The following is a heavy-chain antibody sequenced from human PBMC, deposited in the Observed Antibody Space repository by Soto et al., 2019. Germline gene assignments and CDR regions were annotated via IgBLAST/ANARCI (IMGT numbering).Heavy chain of an antibody. CDR2: ISAYNGNT. D-gene: IGHD6-13*01. CDR3: ARQKRGGSSSWAFDY. Sequence: QVKLVQSGAEVKKPGASGKVSGKASGYTFTSYGISWVRQAPGQGLEWMGWISAYNGNTNYAQKLQGRVTMTTDTSTSTAYMELRSLRSDDTAVYYCARQKRGGSSSWAFDYWGQGTLVTVSS. CDR1: GYTFTSYG. V-gene: IGHV1-18*01. J-gene: IGHJ4*02.